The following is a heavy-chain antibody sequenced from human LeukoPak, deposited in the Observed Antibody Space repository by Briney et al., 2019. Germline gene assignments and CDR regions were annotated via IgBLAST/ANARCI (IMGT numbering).Heavy chain of an antibody. CDR1: GGSISTYY. V-gene: IGHV4-59*01. Sequence: SETLSLTCTVSGGSISTYYWNWIRQPPGKGLEWIGYIYYSGTTNYNPSLKSRVSMSVDTSKNQFSLKLSSVTAADTAVYYCARMAVSGRDNWFDPWGPGSLVTVSS. D-gene: IGHD6-19*01. J-gene: IGHJ5*02. CDR2: IYYSGTT. CDR3: ARMAVSGRDNWFDP.